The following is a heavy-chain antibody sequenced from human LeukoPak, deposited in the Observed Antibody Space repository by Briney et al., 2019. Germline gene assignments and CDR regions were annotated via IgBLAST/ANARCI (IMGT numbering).Heavy chain of an antibody. Sequence: GGSLRLSCAASGFTFSSYEMNWVRQAPGKGLEWVSYISSSGSTTYYADSVKGRFTISRDNAKNSLYLQMNSLRAEDTAAYYCVRDGGDFYGSGSYLAYWGQGTLVTVSS. V-gene: IGHV3-48*03. D-gene: IGHD3-10*01. CDR1: GFTFSSYE. CDR2: ISSSGSTT. J-gene: IGHJ4*02. CDR3: VRDGGDFYGSGSYLAY.